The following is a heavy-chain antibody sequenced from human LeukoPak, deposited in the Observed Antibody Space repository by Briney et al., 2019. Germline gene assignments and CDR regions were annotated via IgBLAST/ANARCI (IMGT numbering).Heavy chain of an antibody. D-gene: IGHD6-13*01. CDR1: GGSISSSSYY. V-gene: IGHV4-39*07. Sequence: PSETLSLTCTVSGGSISSSSYYRGWIRQPPGKGLEWIGSIYYSGSTYYNPSLKSRVTISVDTSKNQFSLKLSSVTAADTAVYYCARDYSSSSDAFDIWGQGTMVTVSS. J-gene: IGHJ3*02. CDR2: IYYSGST. CDR3: ARDYSSSSDAFDI.